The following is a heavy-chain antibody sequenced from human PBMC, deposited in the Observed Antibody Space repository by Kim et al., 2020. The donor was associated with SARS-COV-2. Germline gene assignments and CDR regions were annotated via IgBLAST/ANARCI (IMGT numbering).Heavy chain of an antibody. CDR3: AIFTAH. CDR2: QDGTER. D-gene: IGHD3-16*01. V-gene: IGHV3-7*01. Sequence: QDGTERYYVESVKGRFTVSRDNAKNSLYLQMGSLRAEDTAVYYCAIFTAHWGQGTQVTVSS. J-gene: IGHJ4*02.